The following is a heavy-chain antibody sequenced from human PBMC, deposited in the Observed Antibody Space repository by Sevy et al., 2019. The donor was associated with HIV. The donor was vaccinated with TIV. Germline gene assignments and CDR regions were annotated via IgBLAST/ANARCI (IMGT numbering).Heavy chain of an antibody. CDR1: GYIFTSYG. Sequence: ASVKVSCKASGYIFTSYGISWVRQAPRQGLEWMGWINGDNGNTNYVQNLQGRVTMTTDTSTNTAYMELRSLRSDDTAVYYCARDGYVGSGYQRGFFDFWGQGTLVTVSS. CDR2: INGDNGNT. CDR3: ARDGYVGSGYQRGFFDF. J-gene: IGHJ4*02. V-gene: IGHV1-18*01. D-gene: IGHD3-22*01.